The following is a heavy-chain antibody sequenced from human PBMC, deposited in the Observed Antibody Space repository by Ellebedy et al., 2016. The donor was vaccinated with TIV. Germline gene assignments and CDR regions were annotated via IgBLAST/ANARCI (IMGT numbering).Heavy chain of an antibody. J-gene: IGHJ6*02. D-gene: IGHD3-9*01. CDR3: EKESEEYDETGYYRDDGMDV. Sequence: PGGSLRLSCVASGFTFSSYAMSWVRKAPGKGLEWVSAISGDGGGTYYAGSVTGHFTISRDNSKNTLYLQMNSLRAGETAVYYCEKESEEYDETGYYRDDGMDVWGRGATVTVSS. CDR1: GFTFSSYA. V-gene: IGHV3-23*01. CDR2: ISGDGGGT.